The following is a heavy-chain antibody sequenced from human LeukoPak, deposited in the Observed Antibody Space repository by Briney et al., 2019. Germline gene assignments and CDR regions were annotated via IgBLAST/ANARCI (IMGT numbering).Heavy chain of an antibody. CDR3: ARDQAANRKITMVRGVIPY. CDR2: INPNSGGT. CDR1: GYTFTGYY. Sequence: ASVKVSCKASGYTFTGYYIHWVRQAPGQGLEWMGWINPNSGGTNYAQKFQGRVTMTRDTSISTAYMELSRLRSDDTAVYYCARDQAANRKITMVRGVIPYWGQGTLVTVSS. V-gene: IGHV1-2*02. D-gene: IGHD3-10*01. J-gene: IGHJ4*02.